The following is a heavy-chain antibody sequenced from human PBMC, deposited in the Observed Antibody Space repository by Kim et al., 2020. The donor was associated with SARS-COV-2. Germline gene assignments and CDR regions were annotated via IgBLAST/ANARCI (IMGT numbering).Heavy chain of an antibody. Sequence: SETLSLTCTVSGGSISSSSYYWGWIRQPPGKGLEWIVSIYDSGSTYYNPALKRRFTISVDTSKNQFSLKLSSVTAADTAVYYCARHGRRWGITMIVVVTPFDYWGQGTLVTVSS. V-gene: IGHV4-39*01. D-gene: IGHD3-22*01. J-gene: IGHJ4*02. CDR1: GGSISSSSYY. CDR2: IYDSGST. CDR3: ARHGRRWGITMIVVVTPFDY.